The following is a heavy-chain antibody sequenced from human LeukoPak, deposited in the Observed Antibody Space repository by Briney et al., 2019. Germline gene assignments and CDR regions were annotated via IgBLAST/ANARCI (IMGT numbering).Heavy chain of an antibody. CDR2: IGPTGTDR. V-gene: IGHV3-21*01. CDR1: GFTFNSCG. Sequence: GGSLRLSCAASGFTFNSCGFNWVRQAPGKGLEWVSSIGPTGTDRYYADSVRGRFTISTDNAKNSMYLQMDSLRDEDTAAYYCATESIGRHYDYWGQGTLLTVSS. J-gene: IGHJ4*02. CDR3: ATESIGRHYDY.